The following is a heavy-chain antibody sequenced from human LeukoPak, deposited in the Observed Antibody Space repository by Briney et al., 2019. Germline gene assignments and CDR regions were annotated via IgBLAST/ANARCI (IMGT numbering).Heavy chain of an antibody. Sequence: SQTLSLTCAVSGGSISSGGYSWSWIRQPPGKGLEWIGYIYHSGSTYYNPSLKSRVTISVDRSKNQFSLKLSSVTAADTAVYYCATYYESTGYRFDYWGQGALVTVSS. D-gene: IGHD3-22*01. CDR1: GGSISSGGYS. J-gene: IGHJ4*02. CDR2: IYHSGST. V-gene: IGHV4-30-2*01. CDR3: ATYYESTGYRFDY.